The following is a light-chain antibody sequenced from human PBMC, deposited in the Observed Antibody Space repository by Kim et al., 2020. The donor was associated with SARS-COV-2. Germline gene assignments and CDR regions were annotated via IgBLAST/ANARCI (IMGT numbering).Light chain of an antibody. J-gene: IGKJ4*01. CDR2: KAS. V-gene: IGKV1-5*03. CDR3: HQYHSFPLT. Sequence: ASVGDRVTITCRASQSISNWLAWYQQRPGKAPKLLIYKASTLESGVPSNFSGSGSGTEFTLTISSLQPDDFATYYCHQYHSFPLTFGGGTKVDIK. CDR1: QSISNW.